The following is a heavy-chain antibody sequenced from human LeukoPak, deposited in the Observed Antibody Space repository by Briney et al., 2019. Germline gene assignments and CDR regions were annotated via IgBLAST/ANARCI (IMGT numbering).Heavy chain of an antibody. V-gene: IGHV3-23*01. Sequence: GGSLTLSCAVSGFPFSTYAVSWVRPAPGKGLGWVSATTESGGHTYHAGSGKGRFTISRDNSKNTLYLQMNRLRVEDTAVYYCAKGSRSSRPYYFDFWGQGTLVTVSS. D-gene: IGHD6-6*01. CDR2: TTESGGHT. J-gene: IGHJ4*02. CDR3: AKGSRSSRPYYFDF. CDR1: GFPFSTYA.